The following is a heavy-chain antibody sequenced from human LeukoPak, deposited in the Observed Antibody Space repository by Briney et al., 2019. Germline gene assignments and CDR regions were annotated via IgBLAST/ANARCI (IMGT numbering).Heavy chain of an antibody. V-gene: IGHV3-64*02. CDR3: ARVKMGATINDCYYYYMDV. CDR1: GFTFSSYT. J-gene: IGHJ6*03. D-gene: IGHD1-26*01. Sequence: GGSLRLSCAASGFTFSSYTIKWVRQAPGKGLEHVSAIISNGGSTHYTDSVKGRFSISRDNSKNTVYLQMGSLRPEDMAVYYCARVKMGATINDCYYYYMDVWGRGTTATVSS. CDR2: IISNGGST.